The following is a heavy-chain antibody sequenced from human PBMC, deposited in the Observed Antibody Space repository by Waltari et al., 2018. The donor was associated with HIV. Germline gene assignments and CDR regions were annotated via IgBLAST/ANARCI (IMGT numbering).Heavy chain of an antibody. V-gene: IGHV1-18*01. CDR3: AREVPHTAMIYDAFDI. CDR1: GYTFTNND. J-gene: IGHJ3*02. D-gene: IGHD5-18*01. Sequence: QAQLVQSGAEVKTPGASVKVSCKASGYTFTNNDIHWVRQAPGQGLEWMGWSSSNNGNTNYAQKFQGRFTMTTDTSTNTAYMELRSLRSDDTAVYYCAREVPHTAMIYDAFDIWGQGTVVTVSS. CDR2: SSSNNGNT.